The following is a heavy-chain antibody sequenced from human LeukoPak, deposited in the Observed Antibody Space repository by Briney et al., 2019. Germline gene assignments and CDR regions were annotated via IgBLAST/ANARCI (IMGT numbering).Heavy chain of an antibody. V-gene: IGHV3-7*01. CDR1: GFTFTNNW. CDR2: IKQDDSEK. CDR3: ARGRWFDP. J-gene: IGHJ5*02. Sequence: PGGSLRLSCAASGFTFTNNWMTWVRQAPGKGLEWVANIKQDDSEKYYVGSVKGRFTISRDNTKNSVYLQMNSLRAEDTAVYYCARGRWFDPWGQGTLVTVSS.